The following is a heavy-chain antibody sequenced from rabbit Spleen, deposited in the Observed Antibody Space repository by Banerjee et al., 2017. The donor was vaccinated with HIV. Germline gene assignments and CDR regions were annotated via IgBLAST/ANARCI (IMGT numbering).Heavy chain of an antibody. CDR1: GFSFSSGYY. V-gene: IGHV1S40*01. Sequence: QSLEESGGDLVKPGASLTLTCTASGFSFSSGYYMCWVRQAPGKGLEWIACIYVFGGGGTYYASWAKGRFTISKASSTTVTLQMTSLTVADTATYFCARGSATMTMVITGYYLSLWGQGTLVTVS. CDR2: IYVFGGGGT. CDR3: ARGSATMTMVITGYYLSL. D-gene: IGHD2-1*01. J-gene: IGHJ4*01.